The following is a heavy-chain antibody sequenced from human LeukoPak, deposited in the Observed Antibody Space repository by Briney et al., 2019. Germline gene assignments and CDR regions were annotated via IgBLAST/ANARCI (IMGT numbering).Heavy chain of an antibody. V-gene: IGHV4-39*01. J-gene: IGHJ4*02. D-gene: IGHD6-19*01. CDR1: GVSTTNGIYY. Sequence: SETLSLTCTVSGVSTTNGIYYWVWIRQPPGKGLEWIGSVHNVGSTYYNLSLRSRVTMSIDTSKNQFSLRLNSVTAADTAVYYCERHAEYNSGWHFYLDHWGQGILVTVSS. CDR3: ERHAEYNSGWHFYLDH. CDR2: VHNVGST.